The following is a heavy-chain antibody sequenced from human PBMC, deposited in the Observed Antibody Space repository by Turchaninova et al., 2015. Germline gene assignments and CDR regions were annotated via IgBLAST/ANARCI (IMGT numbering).Heavy chain of an antibody. CDR2: IYHTGST. J-gene: IGHJ3*02. CDR3: ARHYPDYYGSGHPLASAFNI. D-gene: IGHD3-10*01. V-gene: IGHV4-38-2*01. CDR1: GYSISSGYY. Sequence: KPSETLSVTSAVSGYSISSGYYWGWIRQPPGKGLEWIGSIYHTGSTYYNPSLKSRVTISVDPSKNQFSLKLTSVTAADTAVYYCARHYPDYYGSGHPLASAFNIWGQGTMVTVSS.